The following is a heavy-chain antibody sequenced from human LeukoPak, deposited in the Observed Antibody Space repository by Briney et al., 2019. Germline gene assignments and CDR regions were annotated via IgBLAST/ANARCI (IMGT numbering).Heavy chain of an antibody. D-gene: IGHD2-2*03. CDR3: ARGRSGYCSTTSCSRPPDY. Sequence: SGGSLRLSCAASGFTFSSYSMNWVRQAPGKGLEWVSSISISSSYIYYADSVKGRFTISRDNAKNSLYLQMNSLRAEDTAVYFWARGRSGYCSTTSCSRPPDYWGQGTLVSVSS. CDR1: GFTFSSYS. V-gene: IGHV3-21*01. CDR2: ISISSSYI. J-gene: IGHJ4*02.